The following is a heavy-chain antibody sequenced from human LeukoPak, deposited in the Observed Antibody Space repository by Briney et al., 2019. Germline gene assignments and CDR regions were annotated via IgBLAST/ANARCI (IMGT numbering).Heavy chain of an antibody. CDR2: IYYSGST. CDR1: GDSITSSNYY. Sequence: SETLSLTCTVSGDSITSSNYYWGWIRQPPGKGLEWIGSIYYSGSTYYNPSLKSRVTISVDTSKDQFSLKLTSVTAADTGVFYCARMELRYFDWSYHGYNFDYWGQGTLVTVSS. CDR3: ARMELRYFDWSYHGYNFDY. J-gene: IGHJ4*02. V-gene: IGHV4-39*01. D-gene: IGHD3-9*01.